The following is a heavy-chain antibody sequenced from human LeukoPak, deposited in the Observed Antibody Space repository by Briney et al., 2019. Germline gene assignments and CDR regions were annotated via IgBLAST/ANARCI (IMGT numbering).Heavy chain of an antibody. D-gene: IGHD6-19*01. CDR1: GYTFTGYC. CDR2: INPNSGGT. J-gene: IGHJ4*02. V-gene: IGHV1-2*02. CDR3: ARGGPSIAVADSGGDY. Sequence: ASVKVSCKASGYTFTGYCMHWVRQAPGQGLEWMGWINPNSGGTNYAQKFQGRVTMTRDTSISTAYMELSRLRSDDTAVYYCARGGPSIAVADSGGDYWGQGTLVTVSS.